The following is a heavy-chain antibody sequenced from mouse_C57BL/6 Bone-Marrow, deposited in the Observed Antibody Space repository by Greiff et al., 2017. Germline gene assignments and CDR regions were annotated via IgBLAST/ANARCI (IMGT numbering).Heavy chain of an antibody. CDR2: INPGSGGT. CDR1: GYAFTNYL. V-gene: IGHV1-54*01. D-gene: IGHD1-1*01. Sequence: VQLQESGAELVRPGTSVKVSCKASGYAFTNYLIEWVKQRPGQGLEWIGVINPGSGGTNYNEKFKGKATLTADKSSSTAYMQLSSLTSEDSAVYYCARGITTVVAEYYYAMDYWGQGTSVTVSS. CDR3: ARGITTVVAEYYYAMDY. J-gene: IGHJ4*01.